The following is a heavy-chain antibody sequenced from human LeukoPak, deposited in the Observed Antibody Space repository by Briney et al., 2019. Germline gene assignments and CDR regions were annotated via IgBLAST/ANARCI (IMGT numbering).Heavy chain of an antibody. Sequence: PGGSLRLSCAASGFTFDDYAMHWVRHAPGKGLEWVSLISWDGGGTYYADTVKGRFTISRDNSKNSLYLQMISLRAEDTALYYCAKDMAAYYYASGNIDYWGQGTLVTVSS. V-gene: IGHV3-43D*03. D-gene: IGHD3-10*01. CDR2: ISWDGGGT. CDR1: GFTFDDYA. CDR3: AKDMAAYYYASGNIDY. J-gene: IGHJ4*02.